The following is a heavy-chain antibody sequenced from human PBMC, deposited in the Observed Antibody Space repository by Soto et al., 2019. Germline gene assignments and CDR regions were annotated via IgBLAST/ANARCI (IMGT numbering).Heavy chain of an antibody. CDR1: GGTFSSYA. Sequence: SVKVSCKASGGTFSSYAISWVRHAPGQGLELMGGIIPIFGTANDAQKVQGRVTITADESTSTAYMELSSLRSEDTAVYYCARGCSGGSCYSGNYYSGMDVWGPGTTVTVSS. CDR2: IIPIFGTA. J-gene: IGHJ6*02. CDR3: ARGCSGGSCYSGNYYSGMDV. V-gene: IGHV1-69*13. D-gene: IGHD2-15*01.